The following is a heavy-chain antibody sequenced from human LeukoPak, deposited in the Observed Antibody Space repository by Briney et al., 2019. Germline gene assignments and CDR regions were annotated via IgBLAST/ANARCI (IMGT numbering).Heavy chain of an antibody. J-gene: IGHJ6*02. CDR2: FYYSGST. Sequence: SETLSLTCTVSGGSISSGGYYWGWIRQPPGKGLEWIGSFYYSGSTYYNPSLKSRVTISVDTSKNQFSLKLSSVTAADTAVYYCARHRAAGANYYYGMDVWGQGTTVTVSS. CDR3: ARHRAAGANYYYGMDV. V-gene: IGHV4-39*01. D-gene: IGHD6-19*01. CDR1: GGSISSGGYY.